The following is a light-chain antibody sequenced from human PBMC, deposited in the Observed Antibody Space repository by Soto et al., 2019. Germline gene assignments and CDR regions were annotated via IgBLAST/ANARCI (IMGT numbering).Light chain of an antibody. CDR3: QQYGSSPIT. V-gene: IGKV3-20*01. CDR2: GAS. Sequence: EIVLTQSPFTLSLSPGERSTLSFVASEIVGVSYLAWYQQKPGQAPRILLYGASSRATGIPDRFSGSGSGTDFTLTISRLEPEDFAVYYCQQYGSSPITLGQGTRLEI. J-gene: IGKJ5*01. CDR1: EIVGVSY.